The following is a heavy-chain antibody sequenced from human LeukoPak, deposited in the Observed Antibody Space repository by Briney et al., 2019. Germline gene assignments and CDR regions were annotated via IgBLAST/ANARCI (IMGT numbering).Heavy chain of an antibody. CDR3: GRGVGSGYYPTHDH. CDR1: GYTFSDYY. CDR2: ISSTSSHT. J-gene: IGHJ5*02. V-gene: IGHV3-11*05. D-gene: IGHD3-22*01. Sequence: PGGSLRLSCAASGYTFSDYYMSWIRQAPGKGLEWVSYISSTSSHTNYAHSVKGRFTISRDNAKNSLYLQMNSLRAEDTAVYYCGRGVGSGYYPTHDHWGQGTLVTVSS.